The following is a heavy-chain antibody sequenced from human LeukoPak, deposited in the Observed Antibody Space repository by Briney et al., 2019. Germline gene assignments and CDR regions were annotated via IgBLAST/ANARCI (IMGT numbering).Heavy chain of an antibody. Sequence: GGSLRLSCAASGFTFSSYAMHWVRQAPGKGLEWVAVISYDGSNKYYADSVKGRFTISRDNSKNTLYLQMNSLRAEDTAVYYCARGRIAAAGPKYYFDYWGQGTLVTVSS. V-gene: IGHV3-30*03. CDR2: ISYDGSNK. J-gene: IGHJ4*02. CDR3: ARGRIAAAGPKYYFDY. D-gene: IGHD6-13*01. CDR1: GFTFSSYA.